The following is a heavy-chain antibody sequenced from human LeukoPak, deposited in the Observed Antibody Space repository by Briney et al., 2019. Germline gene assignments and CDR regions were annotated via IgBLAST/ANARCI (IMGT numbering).Heavy chain of an antibody. J-gene: IGHJ4*02. D-gene: IGHD3-10*01. CDR3: ALYGSGSYNFDY. Sequence: ASETLSLTCTVSGGSISSYYWSWIRQPPGKGLEWIGYIYYSGSTYYNPSLKSRVTISVDTSKNQFSLNLSSVTAADTAVYYCALYGSGSYNFDYWGQGTLVTVSS. CDR2: IYYSGST. V-gene: IGHV4-59*06. CDR1: GGSISSYY.